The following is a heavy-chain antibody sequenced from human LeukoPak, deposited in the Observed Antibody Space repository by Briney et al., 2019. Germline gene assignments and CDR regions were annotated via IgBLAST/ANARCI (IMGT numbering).Heavy chain of an antibody. Sequence: SETLSLTCTVSGYSISSGYYWGWIRQPPGMGLEWIASIYHSGSTYYNPSLKSRVTISVDTSKNQFSLKLSSVTAADTAVYYCATLGITVAGTYWGQGTLVTV. CDR1: GYSISSGYY. CDR3: ATLGITVAGTY. V-gene: IGHV4-38-2*02. J-gene: IGHJ4*02. D-gene: IGHD6-19*01. CDR2: IYHSGST.